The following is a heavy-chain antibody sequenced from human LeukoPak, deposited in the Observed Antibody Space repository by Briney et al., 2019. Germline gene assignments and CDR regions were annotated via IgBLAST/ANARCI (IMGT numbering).Heavy chain of an antibody. CDR2: ISAYNGNT. Sequence: ASVKVSCKASGYTFTSYGISWVRQAPGQGLEWMGWISAYNGNTNYAQKLQGRVTMTTDTSTSTAYMELRSLRSDDTAVYYCARAGGSGDYSKTFDYWGQGTLVTVSS. J-gene: IGHJ4*02. CDR1: GYTFTSYG. CDR3: ARAGGSGDYSKTFDY. V-gene: IGHV1-18*01. D-gene: IGHD4-17*01.